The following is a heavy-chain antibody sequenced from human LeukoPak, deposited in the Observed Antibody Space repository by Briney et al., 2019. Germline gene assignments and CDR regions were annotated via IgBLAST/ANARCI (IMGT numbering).Heavy chain of an antibody. CDR3: AKRGGYGSGSYQYYFDY. J-gene: IGHJ4*02. Sequence: PGGSLRLSCAASGFTFSSYAMSWVRQAPGKGLEWVSAISGSGGSTYYADSVKGRFTISRDNSKNTLYLQMNSLRAEDTAVYYCAKRGGYGSGSYQYYFDYWGQGTLVTVSS. CDR2: ISGSGGST. CDR1: GFTFSSYA. V-gene: IGHV3-23*01. D-gene: IGHD3-10*01.